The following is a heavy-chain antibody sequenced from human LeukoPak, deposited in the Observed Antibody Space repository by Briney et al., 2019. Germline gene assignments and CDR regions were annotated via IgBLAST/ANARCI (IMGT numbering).Heavy chain of an antibody. D-gene: IGHD3-3*01. V-gene: IGHV3-21*01. Sequence: GGSLRLSCAASGFTFSNYNMNWVRQAPGKGLEWFSAITSSSSYIYYADSVKGRFTISRDNAKNSLYLQMNSLRAEDTAVYYCARDLAIFGVVTDVFDIWGQGTMVTVSS. CDR1: GFTFSNYN. CDR2: ITSSSSYI. CDR3: ARDLAIFGVVTDVFDI. J-gene: IGHJ3*02.